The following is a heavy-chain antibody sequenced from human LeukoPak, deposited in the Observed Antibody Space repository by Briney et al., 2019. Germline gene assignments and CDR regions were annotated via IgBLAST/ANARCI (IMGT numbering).Heavy chain of an antibody. V-gene: IGHV1-18*01. Sequence: GASVKVSCKASGYTFTSYGISWVRQAPGQGLEWMGWISAYNGQRDYAQNLQGRVTMTTDTSTNTAHIELRSLRSDDTAVYYCARGELHHDAFDIWGQGTMVTVSS. CDR1: GYTFTSYG. D-gene: IGHD1-7*01. CDR3: ARGELHHDAFDI. J-gene: IGHJ3*02. CDR2: ISAYNGQR.